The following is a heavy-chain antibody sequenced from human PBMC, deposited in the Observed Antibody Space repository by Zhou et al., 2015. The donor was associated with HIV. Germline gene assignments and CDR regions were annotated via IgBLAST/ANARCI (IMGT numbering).Heavy chain of an antibody. CDR2: ISGSGGST. V-gene: IGHV3-23*01. CDR1: GFTFNNYA. J-gene: IGHJ4*02. D-gene: IGHD1-20*01. CDR3: TTYDWIEGFDY. Sequence: EMQLLQSGGGLIQPGGSLRLSCEASGFTFNNYAIMWVRQAPGMGLEWVSSISGSGGSTYYADSVKGRFTISRDNSKNTVSLQMKSLRAEDTAVYYCTTYDWIEGFDYWGQGTLVTVSS.